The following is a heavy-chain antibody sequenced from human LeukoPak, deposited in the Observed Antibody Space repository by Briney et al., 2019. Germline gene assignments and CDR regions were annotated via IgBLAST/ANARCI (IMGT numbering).Heavy chain of an antibody. CDR2: ISGSGGST. CDR1: GFTFSSYA. J-gene: IGHJ4*02. D-gene: IGHD6-13*01. V-gene: IGHV3-23*01. CDR3: AKGLQLVPRFDY. Sequence: GGSLRLSCAASGFTFSSYAMSWVRQAPGKGLERVSAISGSGGSTYYADSVKGRFTISRDNSKNTLYLQMNSLRAEDTAVYYCAKGLQLVPRFDYWGQGTLVTVSS.